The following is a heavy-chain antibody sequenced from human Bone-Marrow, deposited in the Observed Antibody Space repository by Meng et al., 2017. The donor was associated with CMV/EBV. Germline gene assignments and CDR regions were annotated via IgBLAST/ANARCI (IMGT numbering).Heavy chain of an antibody. CDR3: AREIAAAPGEGGLDV. D-gene: IGHD6-13*01. V-gene: IGHV3-21*01. Sequence: GESLKISCAASGFTFSSYSMNWVRQAPGKGLEWVSSISSSSSNIYYADSVKGRFTISRDNAKNSLYLQMNSLRAEDTAVYYCAREIAAAPGEGGLDVWGQGTTVTVSS. CDR2: ISSSSSNI. J-gene: IGHJ6*02. CDR1: GFTFSSYS.